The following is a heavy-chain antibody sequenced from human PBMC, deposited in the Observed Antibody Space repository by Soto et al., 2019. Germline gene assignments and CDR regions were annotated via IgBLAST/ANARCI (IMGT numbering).Heavy chain of an antibody. CDR3: ARGSNRYYDFWKQRHNWLHP. V-gene: IGHV4-34*01. J-gene: IGHJ5*02. CDR1: GGLFSGYY. CDR2: INHSGST. Sequence: SETLSLSCAVYGGLFSGYYWSWIRQPPGKGLEWIGEINHSGSTNYNPSLKSRVTISVDTSKNQFSLKLSSVTAADPAVYYCARGSNRYYDFWKQRHNWLHPCGQAILVTVSS. D-gene: IGHD3-3*01.